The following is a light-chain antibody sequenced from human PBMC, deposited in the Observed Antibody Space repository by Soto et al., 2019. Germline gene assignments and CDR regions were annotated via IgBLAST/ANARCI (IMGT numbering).Light chain of an antibody. CDR3: QQYGSSQYT. J-gene: IGKJ2*01. V-gene: IGKV3-20*01. CDR1: QSVSSN. Sequence: EIVMTQSPATLSVSPGERATLSCRASQSVSSNLAWYQQKPGQAPRLLIYDASPRATGIPDRFSGSGSGTDFTLTISRLEPEDFAVYYCQQYGSSQYTFGQGTKLEIK. CDR2: DAS.